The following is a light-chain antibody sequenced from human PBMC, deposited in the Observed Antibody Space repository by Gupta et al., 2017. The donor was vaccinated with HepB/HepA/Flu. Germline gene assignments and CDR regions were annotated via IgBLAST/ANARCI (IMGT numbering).Light chain of an antibody. CDR2: EGS. CDR3: CSYASSKTYV. J-gene: IGLJ1*01. Sequence: QSALPQPASLSVSPGRSTAISCTGSSSDVGSYDLVSWHQHHAGNAHKVMFYEGSRRPAGVNNRFSGSKAGTTASLTISGHQAEDEADYYCCSYASSKTYVFGTGTKVTVL. CDR1: SSDVGSYDL. V-gene: IGLV2-23*01.